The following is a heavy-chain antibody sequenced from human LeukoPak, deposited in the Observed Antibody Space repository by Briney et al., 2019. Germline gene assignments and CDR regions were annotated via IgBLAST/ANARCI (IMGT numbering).Heavy chain of an antibody. Sequence: GSVTVSCMASGYTFTGDNMHWVRQAPGQGPEWMGWINPNSGGTNYAQKFQGRITMTRDTFISTAYMELSRQRSDDTAGYYCARGEDAFDIWGQGTMVTVSS. J-gene: IGHJ3*02. V-gene: IGHV1-2*02. CDR2: INPNSGGT. CDR1: GYTFTGDN. CDR3: ARGEDAFDI.